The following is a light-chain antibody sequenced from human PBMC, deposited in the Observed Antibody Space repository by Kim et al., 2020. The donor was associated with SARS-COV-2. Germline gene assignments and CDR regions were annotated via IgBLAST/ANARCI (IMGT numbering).Light chain of an antibody. J-gene: IGKJ5*01. CDR1: QTINTY. CDR2: AAS. Sequence: ASVGDRVTITCRASQTINTYLNWYQQKPGKAPKLLIYAASSLQGGVPSRFSRSGSGTEFTLTISSLRPEDFGTYCCQRSYSTPVTFGQGTRLEIK. V-gene: IGKV1-39*01. CDR3: QRSYSTPVT.